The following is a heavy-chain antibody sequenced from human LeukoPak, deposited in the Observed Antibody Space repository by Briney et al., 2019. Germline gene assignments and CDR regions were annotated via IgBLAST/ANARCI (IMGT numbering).Heavy chain of an antibody. J-gene: IGHJ5*02. CDR2: ISGYGANT. D-gene: IGHD1-26*01. Sequence: PGGSRRLSCAASGFTFNLYGMSWVRQVPGKGLEWVSGISGYGANTYYADSVKGRFTISRDNSKNTVFLQMNNLTVEDTAVYHCAKDRGPYLGIDNNWFDPWGQGTLVIVSS. CDR1: GFTFNLYG. V-gene: IGHV3-23*01. CDR3: AKDRGPYLGIDNNWFDP.